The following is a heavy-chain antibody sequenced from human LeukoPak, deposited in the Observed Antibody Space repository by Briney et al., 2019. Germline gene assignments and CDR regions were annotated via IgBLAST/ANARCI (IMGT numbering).Heavy chain of an antibody. V-gene: IGHV4-34*01. D-gene: IGHD3-9*01. Sequence: SETLSLTCGVYGGSFSGYYWSWIRQPPGKGLEWIGEINHSGSTNYNPSLKSRVTISVDTSKNQFSLKVSSVTAADTAVYYCARTAHYDILTGYTRPFDYWGQGTLVTVSS. CDR1: GGSFSGYY. CDR2: INHSGST. CDR3: ARTAHYDILTGYTRPFDY. J-gene: IGHJ4*02.